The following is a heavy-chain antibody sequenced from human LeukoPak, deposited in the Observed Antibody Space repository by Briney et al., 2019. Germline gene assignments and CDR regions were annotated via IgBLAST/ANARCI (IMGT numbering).Heavy chain of an antibody. CDR3: ARDPLSIAAAGHFDY. CDR1: GYSISSGYY. J-gene: IGHJ4*02. Sequence: SETLSLTCTVSGYSISSGYYWGWIRQPPGKGLEWIGSIYHSGSTYYNPSLKSRVTISVDTSKNQISLKLSSVTAADTAVYYCARDPLSIAAAGHFDYWAREPWSPSPQ. D-gene: IGHD6-13*01. V-gene: IGHV4-38-2*02. CDR2: IYHSGST.